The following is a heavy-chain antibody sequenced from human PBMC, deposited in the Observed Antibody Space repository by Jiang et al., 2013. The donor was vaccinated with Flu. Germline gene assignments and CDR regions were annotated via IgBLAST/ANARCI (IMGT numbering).Heavy chain of an antibody. CDR1: GGSISSYY. V-gene: IGHV4-59*01. J-gene: IGHJ4*02. D-gene: IGHD5-18*01. CDR2: IYSSGST. Sequence: GSGLVKPSETLSLTCTVSGGSISSYYWSWIRQPPGKGLEWIGYIYSSGSTNYNPSLKSRVTISVDTSKNQFSLKLTPLTAADTAVYYCARDHYLDPRRGDTAMFDYWGQGTLVTVSS. CDR3: ARDHYLDPRRGDTAMFDY.